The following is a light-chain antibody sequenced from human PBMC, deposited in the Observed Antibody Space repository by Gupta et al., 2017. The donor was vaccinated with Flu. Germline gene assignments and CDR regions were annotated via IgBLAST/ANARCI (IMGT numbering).Light chain of an antibody. CDR3: NSYGATNF. Sequence: QSALTPPRPVAGSPGQSVAISCPRNSSDVGAYDYVSLYPQHPGQAPKLIIYDVNKRPSGVPDRFTGCKSGNTASLTTSGLHHEDEADYRCNSYGATNFFGGGTRLTVL. CDR2: DVN. V-gene: IGLV2-11*01. CDR1: SSDVGAYDY. J-gene: IGLJ2*01.